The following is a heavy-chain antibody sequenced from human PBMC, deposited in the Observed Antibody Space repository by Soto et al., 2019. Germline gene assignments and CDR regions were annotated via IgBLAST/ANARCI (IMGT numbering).Heavy chain of an antibody. J-gene: IGHJ4*02. CDR3: ARDLAEGDH. Sequence: QVQLVQSGAEVKKPGASVKLSCRTSGYTFTHYYIHWVRQAPGQGLEWLAIINPASGSTNYAQDFQGSVTLTMDTSTTTVYMELSGLRAEDAAIFYCARDLAEGDHWGQGTPVTVSS. D-gene: IGHD3-3*02. V-gene: IGHV1-46*01. CDR1: GYTFTHYY. CDR2: INPASGST.